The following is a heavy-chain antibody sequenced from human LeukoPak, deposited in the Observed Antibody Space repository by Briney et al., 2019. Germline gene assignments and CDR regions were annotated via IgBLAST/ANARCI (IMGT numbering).Heavy chain of an antibody. CDR3: ARDNGDYGDFDY. Sequence: ASVKVSCKASGYTFTGYYMHWVRQAPGQGLEWMGWINPNSGGTNYAQKFQGRVTMTRDTSISTAYMELSRLRSVDTAVYYCARDNGDYGDFDYWGQGTLVTVSS. CDR2: INPNSGGT. J-gene: IGHJ4*02. V-gene: IGHV1-2*02. D-gene: IGHD4-17*01. CDR1: GYTFTGYY.